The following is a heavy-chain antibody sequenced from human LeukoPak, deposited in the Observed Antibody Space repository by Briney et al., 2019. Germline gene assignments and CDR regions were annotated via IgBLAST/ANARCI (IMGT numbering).Heavy chain of an antibody. CDR1: GGSFSGYY. V-gene: IGHV4-34*01. J-gene: IGHJ4*02. D-gene: IGHD6-6*01. CDR2: INHSGST. Sequence: PSETLSLTCAVYGGSFSGYYWSWIRQPPGKGLEWIGEINHSGSTNYNPSLKSRVTISVDTSKSQFSLKLSSVTAADTAVYYCARLYTSDIKYDSWGQGTLVTVSS. CDR3: ARLYTSDIKYDS.